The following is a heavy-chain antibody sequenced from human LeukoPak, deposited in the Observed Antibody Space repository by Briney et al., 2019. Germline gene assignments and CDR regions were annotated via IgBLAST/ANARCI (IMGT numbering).Heavy chain of an antibody. CDR2: MNPNSGNT. Sequence: ASVKVSCKASGYTFIDYYMHWVRQATGQGLEWMGWMNPNSGNTGYAQKFQGRVTMTRNTSISTAYMELSSLRSEDTAVYYCARGYYGSGSYYHPDYWGQGTLVTVSS. J-gene: IGHJ4*02. V-gene: IGHV1-8*02. CDR3: ARGYYGSGSYYHPDY. D-gene: IGHD3-10*01. CDR1: GYTFIDYY.